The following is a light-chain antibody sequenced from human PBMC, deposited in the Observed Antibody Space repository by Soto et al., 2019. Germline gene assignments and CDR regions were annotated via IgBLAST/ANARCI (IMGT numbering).Light chain of an antibody. V-gene: IGLV2-23*02. Sequence: QSALTQPASVSGSPGQSITISCTGTNGDVGSYDLVSWYQQYPGKAPKLIIYEVNKRPSGVSNRFSGAKSGNTASLTISGLQTEHEADYDCCSYAGGNTLIFGGGTKLTVL. CDR3: CSYAGGNTLI. CDR2: EVN. CDR1: NGDVGSYDL. J-gene: IGLJ2*01.